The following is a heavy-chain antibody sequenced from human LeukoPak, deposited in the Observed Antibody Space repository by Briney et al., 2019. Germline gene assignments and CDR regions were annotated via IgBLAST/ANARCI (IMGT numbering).Heavy chain of an antibody. CDR3: AKTHGGYDYGYYYYYGMDV. J-gene: IGHJ6*02. D-gene: IGHD5-12*01. CDR1: GYTFTSYY. Sequence: ASVKVSCKASGYTFTSYYMHWVRQAPGQGLEWMGLINPSGGSTSYAQKFQGRVTMTRDTSTSTVYMELSSLRSEDTAVYYCAKTHGGYDYGYYYYYGMDVWGQGTTVTVSS. CDR2: INPSGGST. V-gene: IGHV1-46*01.